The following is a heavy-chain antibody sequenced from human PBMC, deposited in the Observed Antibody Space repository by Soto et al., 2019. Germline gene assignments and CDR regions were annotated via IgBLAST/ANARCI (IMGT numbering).Heavy chain of an antibody. J-gene: IGHJ5*02. CDR2: IYYSGHT. D-gene: IGHD3-10*01. CDR1: DGSFSSSYY. Sequence: SETLSLTCSVSDGSFSSSYYWGWLRPAPGKGLEWLGNIYYSGHTYYNPSLKSRFAMSVDTSKNQFSLTLTSVTAADTAVYYCARYFLRGRFFDPWGQGTLVTAPQ. CDR3: ARYFLRGRFFDP. V-gene: IGHV4-39*01.